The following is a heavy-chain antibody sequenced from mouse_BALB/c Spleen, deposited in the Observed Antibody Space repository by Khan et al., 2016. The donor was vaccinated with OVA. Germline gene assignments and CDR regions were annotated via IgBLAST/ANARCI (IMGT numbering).Heavy chain of an antibody. V-gene: IGHV3-2*02. J-gene: IGHJ4*01. Sequence: EVQLQESGPGLVKPSQSLSLTCTVTGFSITSDYAWNWIRQFPENKLEWMGYISYSGSTTYNPSLKSRISITPDTSKNQSFLQLNSLTSEDTATYYGARELGRYYAMDKWGQGTSVTVSS. CDR1: GFSITSDYA. D-gene: IGHD4-1*01. CDR3: ARELGRYYAMDK. CDR2: ISYSGST.